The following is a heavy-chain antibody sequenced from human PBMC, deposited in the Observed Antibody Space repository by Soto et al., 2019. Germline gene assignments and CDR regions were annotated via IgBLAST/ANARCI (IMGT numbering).Heavy chain of an antibody. CDR3: ARENRSGDFWSGYRNWFDP. CDR2: IIPILGIA. CDR1: GGTFSSYT. D-gene: IGHD3-3*01. J-gene: IGHJ5*02. V-gene: IGHV1-69*04. Sequence: GASVKVSCKASGGTFSSYTISWVRQAPGQRLEWMGRIIPILGIANYAQKFQGRVTITADKSTSTAYMELSSLRSEDTAVYYCARENRSGDFWSGYRNWFDPWGQGTLVTVSS.